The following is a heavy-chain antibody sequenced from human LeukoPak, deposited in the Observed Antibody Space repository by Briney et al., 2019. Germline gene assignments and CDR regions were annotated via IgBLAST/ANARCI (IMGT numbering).Heavy chain of an antibody. CDR1: GYTFTGYY. V-gene: IGHV1-2*06. CDR2: INPNSGGT. CDR3: ARSRIAVTKGGFFPNYYFDY. Sequence: ASVNVSXKASGYTFTGYYMHWVRQAPGQGLVWMGLINPNSGGTNYAQKFQGRVTMTRDTSIRTAYLDLRRLRSADTAVYYCARSRIAVTKGGFFPNYYFDYWGQGTLVTVSS. D-gene: IGHD6-19*01. J-gene: IGHJ4*02.